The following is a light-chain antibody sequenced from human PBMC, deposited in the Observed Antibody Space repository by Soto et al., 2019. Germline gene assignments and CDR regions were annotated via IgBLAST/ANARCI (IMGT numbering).Light chain of an antibody. CDR2: DVS. J-gene: IGLJ3*02. CDR3: SSYTSSSVWV. Sequence: SVLTQPASVSGSPGQSITISCTGTSSDVGGYNYVSWYQQHPGKATKLMIYDVSNRPSGVSNRFSGSKSGNTASLTISGLQAEDEADYYCSSYTSSSVWVFGGGTQLTVL. CDR1: SSDVGGYNY. V-gene: IGLV2-14*01.